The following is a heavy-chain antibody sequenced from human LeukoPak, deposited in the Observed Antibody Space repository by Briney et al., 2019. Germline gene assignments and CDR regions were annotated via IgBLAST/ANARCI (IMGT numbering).Heavy chain of an antibody. Sequence: ASVKVSCKASGYTFTSYGITWVRQAPGQGLEWMGWISAYSGNTNYAQKLQGRVTMTTDISTSTAYMELRSLRSDDTAVYFCARDRGGYCTSTTCYGSDYWGQGTLVTVSS. CDR2: ISAYSGNT. J-gene: IGHJ4*02. CDR3: ARDRGGYCTSTTCYGSDY. V-gene: IGHV1-18*04. CDR1: GYTFTSYG. D-gene: IGHD2-2*01.